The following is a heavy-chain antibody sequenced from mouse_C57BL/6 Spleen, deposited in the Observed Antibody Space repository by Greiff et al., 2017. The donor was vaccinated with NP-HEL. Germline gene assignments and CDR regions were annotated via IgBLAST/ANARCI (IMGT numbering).Heavy chain of an antibody. CDR1: GFSLTSYA. CDR3: ARGAVVAPGYFDV. CDR2: IWTGGGT. V-gene: IGHV2-9-1*01. J-gene: IGHJ1*03. D-gene: IGHD1-1*01. Sequence: QVQLKQSGPGLVAPSQSLSITCTVSGFSLTSYAISWVRQPPGKGLEWLGVIWTGGGTNYNSAHKSRLSIRKDNSKSQVFLKMNSLQTDDTARYYCARGAVVAPGYFDVWGTGTTVTVSS.